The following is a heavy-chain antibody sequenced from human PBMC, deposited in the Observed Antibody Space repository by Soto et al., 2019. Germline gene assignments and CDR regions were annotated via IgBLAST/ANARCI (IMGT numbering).Heavy chain of an antibody. CDR1: GYTFTGYY. CDR3: ARLGYSSSVFDY. Sequence: ASVKVSCKASGYTFTGYYMHWVRQAPGQGLEWMGWINPNSGDTKYAQKFQGRVTMTRDTSISTAYMELSRLRSDDTAVYYCARLGYSSSVFDYWGQGTLVTVSS. D-gene: IGHD6-6*01. V-gene: IGHV1-2*02. CDR2: INPNSGDT. J-gene: IGHJ4*02.